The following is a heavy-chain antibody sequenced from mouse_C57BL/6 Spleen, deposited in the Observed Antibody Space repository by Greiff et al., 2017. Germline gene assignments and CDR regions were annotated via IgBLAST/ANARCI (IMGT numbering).Heavy chain of an antibody. CDR1: GYAFSSSW. CDR2: MYPGDGDT. V-gene: IGHV1-82*01. CDR3: AREWLRRGWYFDV. Sequence: QVQLQQSGPELVKPGASVKISCKASGYAFSSSWMNWVKQRPGKGLEWIGRMYPGDGDTNYNGKFKGKATLTADKSSSTAYMQLSSLTSEDSAVYFCAREWLRRGWYFDVWGTGTTVTVSS. D-gene: IGHD2-2*01. J-gene: IGHJ1*03.